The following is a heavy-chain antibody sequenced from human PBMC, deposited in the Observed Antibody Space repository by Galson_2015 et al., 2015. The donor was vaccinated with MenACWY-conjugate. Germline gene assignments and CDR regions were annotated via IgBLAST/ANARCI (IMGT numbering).Heavy chain of an antibody. V-gene: IGHV3-7*03. CDR3: ARDLGFYCSHNDCYSPY. CDR1: GFTFNNYW. Sequence: SLRLSCAASGFTFNNYWMSWVPQVPGKGPEWVANIKQDGSEKYYVDSVRGRFTISRDNAKGSLFLQMNSLRAEDTTVYYCARDLGFYCSHNDCYSPYWGQGTLVTVSS. J-gene: IGHJ4*02. CDR2: IKQDGSEK. D-gene: IGHD2-15*01.